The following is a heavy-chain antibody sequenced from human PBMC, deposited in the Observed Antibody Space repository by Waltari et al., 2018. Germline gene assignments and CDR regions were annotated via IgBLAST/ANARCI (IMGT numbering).Heavy chain of an antibody. CDR2: ISSSGSTI. CDR1: GFTFSSSA. CDR3: ARDKAWIQLWSYAFDI. Sequence: EVQLVESGGGLVQPGGSLSLACAASGFTFSSSAMNWVRQAPGKGLEWVSYISSSGSTIYYADSVKGRFTISRDNAKNSLYMKMNSLRAEDTYVYYCARDKAWIQLWSYAFDIWGQGTMVTVSS. J-gene: IGHJ3*02. D-gene: IGHD5-18*01. V-gene: IGHV3-48*03.